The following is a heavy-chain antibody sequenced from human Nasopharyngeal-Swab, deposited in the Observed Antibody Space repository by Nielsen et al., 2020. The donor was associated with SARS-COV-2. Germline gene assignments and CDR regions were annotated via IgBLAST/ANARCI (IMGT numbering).Heavy chain of an antibody. D-gene: IGHD7-27*01. CDR3: ARGTSTSPGVDY. V-gene: IGHV3-13*01. CDR2: INSAGVT. J-gene: IGHJ4*02. CDR1: GFTFSNYD. Sequence: GGSLRLSCAASGFTFSNYDMHWVRQATGKGLEWLSGINSAGVTYSPDSVKGRFTISRENAKNSLYLQMNSLIAEDTAVYFCARGTSTSPGVDYWGQGALVTVSS.